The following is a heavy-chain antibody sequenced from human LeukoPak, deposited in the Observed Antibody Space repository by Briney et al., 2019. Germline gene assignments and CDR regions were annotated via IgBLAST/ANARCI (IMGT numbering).Heavy chain of an antibody. CDR1: GFTFSDYY. D-gene: IGHD2-2*01. Sequence: GGSLRLSCAASGFTFSDYYMSWIRQAPGEGLEWVSYISSSSSYTNYADSVKGRFTISRDNAKNSLYLQMNSLRAEDTAVYYCASSNCSSTSCYVSAFDIWGQGTMVTVSS. V-gene: IGHV3-11*06. CDR3: ASSNCSSTSCYVSAFDI. CDR2: ISSSSSYT. J-gene: IGHJ3*02.